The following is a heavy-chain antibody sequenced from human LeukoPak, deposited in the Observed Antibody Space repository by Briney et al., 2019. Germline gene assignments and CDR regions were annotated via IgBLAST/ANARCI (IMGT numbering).Heavy chain of an antibody. Sequence: ASVKVSCKASGYTFTSYDINWVRQATGQGLEWMGWMNPRSGNTGYAQNFQGRVTMTRNTSITTSYMELSSLRSEDTAVYYCARASRTYYGDYLYYFDSWGQGTQVIVSS. J-gene: IGHJ4*02. CDR3: ARASRTYYGDYLYYFDS. CDR1: GYTFTSYD. D-gene: IGHD4-17*01. V-gene: IGHV1-8*01. CDR2: MNPRSGNT.